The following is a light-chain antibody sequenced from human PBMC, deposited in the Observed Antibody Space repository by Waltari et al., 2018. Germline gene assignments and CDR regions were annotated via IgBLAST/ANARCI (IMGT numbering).Light chain of an antibody. CDR3: QQSFTIPVA. CDR1: QNNGNN. J-gene: IGKJ4*01. CDR2: DVT. V-gene: IGKV1-39*01. Sequence: DIQATQPPSSLSASVGDRAFLTCRARQNNGNNLNWYQQQPGRAPNLWIYDVTSLNSGVPSRFRGSSSGTEFSLSISSLQPEDFATYGCQQSFTIPVAFGGGTKVDI.